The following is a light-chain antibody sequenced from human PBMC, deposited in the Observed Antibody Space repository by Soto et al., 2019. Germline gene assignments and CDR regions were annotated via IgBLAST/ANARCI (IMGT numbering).Light chain of an antibody. J-gene: IGKJ5*01. V-gene: IGKV1-9*01. CDR1: QGISTY. CDR3: QQLNGFPIT. CDR2: AAS. Sequence: IQLTQSPSSLSASVGDRVTITCRASQGISTYLAWYQQKPGKAPKLLIYAASTLQSGVPSRFSVSGSGTDFTLTISSLQPEDSATYYCQQLNGFPITFGQGTRLEIK.